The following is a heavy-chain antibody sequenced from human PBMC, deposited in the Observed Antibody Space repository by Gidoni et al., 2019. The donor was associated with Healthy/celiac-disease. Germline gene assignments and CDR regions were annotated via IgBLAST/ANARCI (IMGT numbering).Heavy chain of an antibody. V-gene: IGHV6-1*01. Sequence: QVQLQQSGPGLVTPSQTLSLTCAISGDSVSRNSAACTWIRQSPSRGLEWLGRTYYRSKWYNDYAVSVKSRITINPDTSKNQFSLQLNSVTPEDTAVYYCARERVDPSYYYDSSGLDYWGQGTLVTVSS. J-gene: IGHJ4*02. CDR3: ARERVDPSYYYDSSGLDY. D-gene: IGHD3-22*01. CDR2: TYYRSKWYN. CDR1: GDSVSRNSAA.